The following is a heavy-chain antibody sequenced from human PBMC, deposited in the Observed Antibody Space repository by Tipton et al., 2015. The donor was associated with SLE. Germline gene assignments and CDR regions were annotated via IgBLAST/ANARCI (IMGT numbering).Heavy chain of an antibody. CDR3: ARVGHYDSIGYYYDY. CDR2: IYTSGST. D-gene: IGHD3-22*01. Sequence: LRLSCTVSGGSISSYYWAWIRQPAGKGLEWIGRIYTSGSTNYNPSLKSRVTISADTSKNQFSLKLTSVTAADTAVYYCARVGHYDSIGYYYDYWGQGTLVTVSS. V-gene: IGHV4-4*07. CDR1: GGSISSYY. J-gene: IGHJ4*02.